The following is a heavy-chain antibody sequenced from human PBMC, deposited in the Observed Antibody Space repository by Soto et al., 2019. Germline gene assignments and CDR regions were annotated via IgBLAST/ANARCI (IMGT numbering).Heavy chain of an antibody. CDR3: ARTTMRTYYDFWSGYYMPSHDLEGYYFDY. Sequence: GASVKVSCKASGYTFTSYDINWVRQATGQGLEWMGWMNPNSGNTGYAQKFQGRVTMTRNTSISTAYMELSSLRSEDTAVYYCARTTMRTYYDFWSGYYMPSHDLEGYYFDYWGQGILVSV. J-gene: IGHJ4*02. V-gene: IGHV1-8*01. CDR1: GYTFTSYD. D-gene: IGHD3-3*01. CDR2: MNPNSGNT.